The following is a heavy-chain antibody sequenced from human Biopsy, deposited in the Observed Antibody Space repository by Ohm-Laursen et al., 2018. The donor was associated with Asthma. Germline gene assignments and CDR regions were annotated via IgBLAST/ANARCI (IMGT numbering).Heavy chain of an antibody. CDR1: GGYTGSSDHH. D-gene: IGHD4-17*01. CDR2: VFWSGST. Sequence: SDTLSLTCIVSGGYTGSSDHHWAWIRQAPGKGLEWNGFVFWSGSTHYSRSLERRVSISIDTATNEFSMKLWSVTPADTAVYFCARVVSYGDIYFGIDVWGPGNTVVVS. J-gene: IGHJ6*02. V-gene: IGHV4-30-4*02. CDR3: ARVVSYGDIYFGIDV.